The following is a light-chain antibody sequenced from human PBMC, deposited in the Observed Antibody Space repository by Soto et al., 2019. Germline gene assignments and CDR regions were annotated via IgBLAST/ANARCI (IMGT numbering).Light chain of an antibody. CDR3: QQYYNWPRT. CDR1: QSVSSY. Sequence: EIVLTPSPATLSLSPGERATLSCRASQSVSSYLAWYQQKPGQAPRLLIYDASNRATGIPARFSGSGSGTEFTLTINSLQAEDCAVYYCQQYYNWPRTFGQGTRLEIK. V-gene: IGKV3-11*01. CDR2: DAS. J-gene: IGKJ5*01.